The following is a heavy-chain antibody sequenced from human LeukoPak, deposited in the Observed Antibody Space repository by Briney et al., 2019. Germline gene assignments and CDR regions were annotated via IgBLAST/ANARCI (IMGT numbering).Heavy chain of an antibody. CDR2: ISGSGGST. D-gene: IGHD2-21*01. J-gene: IGHJ4*02. V-gene: IGHV3-23*01. Sequence: GGSLRLSCAASGFTFSSYAMSWVRQAPGKGLEWVSAISGSGGSTYYADSVKGRFTISRDNSKNTLYLQMNSLRAEDTAVYYCARAPDCGGDCGWGQGTLVTVSS. CDR3: ARAPDCGGDCG. CDR1: GFTFSSYA.